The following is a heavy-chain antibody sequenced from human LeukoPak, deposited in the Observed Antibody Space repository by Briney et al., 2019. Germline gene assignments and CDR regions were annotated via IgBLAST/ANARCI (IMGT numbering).Heavy chain of an antibody. D-gene: IGHD2-15*01. CDR2: TSPDEGLK. CDR1: GFTFANYV. CDR3: AKDLGYCSRGSCYSVDY. Sequence: GGSLRLSCAASGFTFANYVTHWVRQAPGKGLEWVAVTSPDEGLKFYGDSVKGRFTISRDNSKNTLYLQMNSLRAEDTAVYYCAKDLGYCSRGSCYSVDYWGQGTLVTVSS. V-gene: IGHV3-30*04. J-gene: IGHJ4*02.